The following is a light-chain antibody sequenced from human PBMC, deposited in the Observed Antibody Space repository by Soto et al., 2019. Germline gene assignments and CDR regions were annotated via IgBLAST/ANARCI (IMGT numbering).Light chain of an antibody. CDR2: GAS. V-gene: IGKV1-6*01. CDR3: LQDYNFPWT. Sequence: QMTQSPSTLSASVGDRFTITRLASRSVDLWLAWYQQKPGKAPKLLIYGASTLQSGVPSRFSGSGSGTDFTLTISSLQPEDFATYYCLQDYNFPWTFGQGTKVDIK. J-gene: IGKJ1*01. CDR1: RSVDLW.